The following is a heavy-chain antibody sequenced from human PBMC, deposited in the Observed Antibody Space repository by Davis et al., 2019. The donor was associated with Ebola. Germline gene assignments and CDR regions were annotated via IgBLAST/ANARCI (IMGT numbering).Heavy chain of an antibody. J-gene: IGHJ4*02. V-gene: IGHV3-13*01. Sequence: GESLKISCAASGFTFSSYDMHWVRQATGKGLEWVSVIGTAGDTYYSGSVKGRFTISRENAKNSLYLQMNSLRAGDTAVYYCARVRFGEWDFDYWGQGTLVTVSS. CDR1: GFTFSSYD. D-gene: IGHD3-10*01. CDR3: ARVRFGEWDFDY. CDR2: IGTAGDT.